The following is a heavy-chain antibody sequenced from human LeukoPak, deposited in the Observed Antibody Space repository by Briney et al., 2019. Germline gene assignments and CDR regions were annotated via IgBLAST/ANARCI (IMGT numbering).Heavy chain of an antibody. CDR2: IYTSGNT. CDR1: GTSISSFY. V-gene: IGHV4-59*01. CDR3: ASAAVIRRRTISGVTATGSGYFDS. D-gene: IGHD6-13*01. Sequence: SETLSLTCTVPGTSISSFYWSWIRQPPGKGLEWIGGIYTSGNTNYNPSLKSRVTIPVDTSKNQFSLKLNSVTAADTAVYYCASAAVIRRRTISGVTATGSGYFDSWGRGSLVSVSS. J-gene: IGHJ4*02.